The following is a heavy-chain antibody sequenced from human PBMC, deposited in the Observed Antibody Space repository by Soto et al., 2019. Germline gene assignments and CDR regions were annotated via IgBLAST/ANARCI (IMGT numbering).Heavy chain of an antibody. CDR1: GYSISDDYY. J-gene: IGHJ4*02. V-gene: IGHV4-38-2*01. Sequence: SETLSLTCAVSGYSISDDYYWGWIRQPPGKGLEWIGSIYQSGSTYYNPSLKSRVTISVDTSKNQFSLKLSSVTAADTAVYYCASGDTIVATSVLFDYWGQGTLVTVSS. CDR2: IYQSGST. D-gene: IGHD5-12*01. CDR3: ASGDTIVATSVLFDY.